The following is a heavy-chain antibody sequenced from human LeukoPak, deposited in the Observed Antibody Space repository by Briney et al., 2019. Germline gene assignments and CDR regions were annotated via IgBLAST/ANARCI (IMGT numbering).Heavy chain of an antibody. CDR2: IIPILGIA. D-gene: IGHD3-22*01. J-gene: IGHJ4*02. V-gene: IGHV1-69*02. Sequence: SVKVSCKASGGTFSSYTISWVRQAPGQGLEWMGRIIPILGIANYAQKFQGRVTITADKSTSPAYMELSSLRSEDTAVYYCASTYYYDSSGYYRYDYWGQGTLVTVSP. CDR3: ASTYYYDSSGYYRYDY. CDR1: GGTFSSYT.